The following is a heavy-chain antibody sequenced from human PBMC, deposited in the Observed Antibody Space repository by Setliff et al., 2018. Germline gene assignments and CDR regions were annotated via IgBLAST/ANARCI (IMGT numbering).Heavy chain of an antibody. CDR1: GGSISSHY. CDR3: ARQDGRITMIVVVMQAFDI. Sequence: SETLSLTCTVSGGSISSHYWSWIRQHPGKGLEWIGSIYYSGSTNYNPSLKSRVTISVDTSKNQFSLKLSSVTAADTAVYYCARQDGRITMIVVVMQAFDIWGQGTMVTVSS. V-gene: IGHV4-59*11. J-gene: IGHJ3*02. CDR2: IYYSGST. D-gene: IGHD3-22*01.